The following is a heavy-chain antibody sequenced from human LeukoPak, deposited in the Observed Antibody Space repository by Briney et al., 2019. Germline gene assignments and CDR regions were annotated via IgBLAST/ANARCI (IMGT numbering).Heavy chain of an antibody. D-gene: IGHD3-9*01. CDR3: ATGQRRYFDWLHEAFDI. J-gene: IGHJ3*02. Sequence: ASVKVSCKVSGYTLTELSMHWVRQAPGKGLEWRGGFDPEDGETIYAQKFQGRVTMTEDTSTDTAYMELSSLRSEDTAVYYCATGQRRYFDWLHEAFDIWGQGTMVTVSS. V-gene: IGHV1-24*01. CDR1: GYTLTELS. CDR2: FDPEDGET.